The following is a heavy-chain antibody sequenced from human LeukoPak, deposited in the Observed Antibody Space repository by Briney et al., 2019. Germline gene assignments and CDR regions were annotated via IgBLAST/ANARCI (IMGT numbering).Heavy chain of an antibody. CDR3: ASGYSSGWYRGGPFDY. V-gene: IGHV4-30-2*01. Sequence: PSQTLSLTCTVSGGSISSGGYYWSWIRQPPGKGLEWIGYIYHSGSTYYNPSLKSRVTISVDRSKNQFSPKLSSVTAADTAVYYCASGYSSGWYRGGPFDYWGQGTLVTVSS. CDR2: IYHSGST. J-gene: IGHJ4*02. D-gene: IGHD6-19*01. CDR1: GGSISSGGYY.